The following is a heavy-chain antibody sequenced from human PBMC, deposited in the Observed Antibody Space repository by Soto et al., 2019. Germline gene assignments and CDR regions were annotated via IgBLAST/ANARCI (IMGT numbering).Heavy chain of an antibody. Sequence: EVQLLESGGGLVQPGGSLRLSCAASGFTFRSYAMSWVRQAPGKGLEWVSAISGSGGSTYYADSVKGRFTISRDNSKNTLYLQMNSLRAEDTAVYYCAKDGIAAAGTPNYFDYWGQGTLVTVSS. CDR2: ISGSGGST. J-gene: IGHJ4*02. CDR1: GFTFRSYA. CDR3: AKDGIAAAGTPNYFDY. V-gene: IGHV3-23*01. D-gene: IGHD6-13*01.